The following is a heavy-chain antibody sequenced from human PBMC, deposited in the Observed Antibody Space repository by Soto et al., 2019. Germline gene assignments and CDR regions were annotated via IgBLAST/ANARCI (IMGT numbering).Heavy chain of an antibody. CDR3: ASGYDSSGYWV. Sequence: QVQLQESGPGLVTPSETLSLTCTVSGGSVSSGTYYWSWIRQPPGKGLEWIGYIYYSGSTNYNPSLKSRVTMSVDTSKNQFSLKLNSVTAADTAVYYCASGYDSSGYWVWGQGTLVIVSS. V-gene: IGHV4-61*01. J-gene: IGHJ4*02. CDR2: IYYSGST. D-gene: IGHD3-22*01. CDR1: GGSVSSGTYY.